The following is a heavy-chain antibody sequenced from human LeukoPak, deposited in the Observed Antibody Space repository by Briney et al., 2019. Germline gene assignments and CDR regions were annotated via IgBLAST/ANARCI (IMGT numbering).Heavy chain of an antibody. J-gene: IGHJ6*04. V-gene: IGHV1-69*13. CDR2: IIPIFGTA. D-gene: IGHD2-2*01. CDR1: GGTFSSYA. CDR3: ARDKVPHCSSTSCYVSYYYYGMDV. Sequence: ASVKVSCKASGGTFSSYAISWVRQAPGQGLEWMGGIIPIFGTANYAQKFQGRVTITADESTSTAYMELCSLRSEDTALYYCARDKVPHCSSTSCYVSYYYYGMDVWGKGTTVTVSS.